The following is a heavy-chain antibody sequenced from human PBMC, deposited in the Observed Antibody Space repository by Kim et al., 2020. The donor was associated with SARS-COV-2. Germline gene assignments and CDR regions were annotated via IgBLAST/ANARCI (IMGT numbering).Heavy chain of an antibody. J-gene: IGHJ3*01. CDR3: TKEGPAIGRFALDV. Sequence: GGSLRLSCAASGFTFSNFGMHWVRQAPGKGLEWVAVVSSSGGTTYYADSVKGRFTISRDNSRVTLYLEMHSLRAEDTAIYYCTKEGPAIGRFALDVWGLGTMVTVSS. CDR1: GFTFSNFG. CDR2: VSSSGGTT. V-gene: IGHV3-30*18. D-gene: IGHD2-2*01.